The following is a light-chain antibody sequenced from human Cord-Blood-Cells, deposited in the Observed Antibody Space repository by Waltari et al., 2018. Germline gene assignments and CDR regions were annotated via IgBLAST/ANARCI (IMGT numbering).Light chain of an antibody. CDR1: QSLLHSNGYNY. Sequence: DIVMTQSPLSLPVTPGEPASISCRSSQSLLHSNGYNYLDWYLQRPGQTPQLLIDLGSNRASGVPDRLRGSGSGTDFTLKISRVEAEDVGVYYCMQALQTPFTFGPGTKVDIK. CDR2: LGS. CDR3: MQALQTPFT. V-gene: IGKV2-28*01. J-gene: IGKJ3*01.